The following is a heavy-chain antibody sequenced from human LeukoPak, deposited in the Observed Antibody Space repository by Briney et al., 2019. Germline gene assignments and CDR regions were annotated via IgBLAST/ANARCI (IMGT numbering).Heavy chain of an antibody. CDR2: INHSGST. D-gene: IGHD3-10*01. CDR3: ARGPASGSNFAWFDP. CDR1: GGSLSRYY. V-gene: IGHV4-34*01. Sequence: TSETLSLTCAVYGGSLSRYYWSWLRQPPGKGLEWIGEINHSGSTNYNPSLKSRVTISVDMSKNQFSLELSSVTAADTAVYYCARGPASGSNFAWFDPWGQGTLVTVSS. J-gene: IGHJ5*02.